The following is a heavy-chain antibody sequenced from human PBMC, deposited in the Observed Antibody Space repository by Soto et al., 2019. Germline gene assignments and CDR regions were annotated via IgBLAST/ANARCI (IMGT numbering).Heavy chain of an antibody. D-gene: IGHD2-15*01. CDR2: ISAYNGNT. CDR1: GYTFTSYG. Sequence: QVQLVQSGAEVKKPGASVKVSCKASGYTFTSYGISWVRQAPGQGLDWMGWISAYNGNTKYAQDLQGRGTITTDTSTSPGYMELGSLGSEDTAMLYLARFSGGSYNTYQFYYGKDRWGQGAKV. J-gene: IGHJ6*02. CDR3: ARFSGGSYNTYQFYYGKDR. V-gene: IGHV1-18*04.